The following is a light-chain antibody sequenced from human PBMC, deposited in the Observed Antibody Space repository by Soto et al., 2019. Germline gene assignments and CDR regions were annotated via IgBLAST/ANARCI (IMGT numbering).Light chain of an antibody. Sequence: DIQMTQSPSTLSASVGDRVTITCRASQSISTWVAWLQQKPGKAPKLLISKASNLESGVPSRFSGSGSGTDFTLTTSSLQPDDYATYYCQHYNSYRAFGQGTKVEIK. J-gene: IGKJ1*01. CDR2: KAS. CDR1: QSISTW. V-gene: IGKV1-5*03. CDR3: QHYNSYRA.